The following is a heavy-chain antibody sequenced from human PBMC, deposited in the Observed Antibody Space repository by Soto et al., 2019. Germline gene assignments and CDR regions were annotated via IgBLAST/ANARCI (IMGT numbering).Heavy chain of an antibody. CDR1: GYSFTSYW. CDR3: ARRIAVAGHYYYYGMDV. V-gene: IGHV5-51*01. J-gene: IGHJ6*02. CDR2: IYPGDSDT. Sequence: HGESLKISCKGSGYSFTSYWIGWVRQMPGKGLEWMGIIYPGDSDTRYSPSFQGQVTISADKSISTAYLQWSSLKASDTAMYYCARRIAVAGHYYYYGMDVWGQGTTVTVSS. D-gene: IGHD6-19*01.